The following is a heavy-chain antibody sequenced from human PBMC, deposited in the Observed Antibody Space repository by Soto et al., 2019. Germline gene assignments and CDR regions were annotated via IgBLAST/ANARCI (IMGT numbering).Heavy chain of an antibody. CDR1: GFTFSSSA. Sequence: EVQLLEPGGGLVQPGGSLRLSCAASGFTFSSSAMSWVRQAPGKGLEWVSAISSGGGSTYYADSVKGRFTISRDNSKNTLYLQMNSLRAEDTAVYYCAKPQLQLRDWGQGTLVTVSS. V-gene: IGHV3-23*01. CDR3: AKPQLQLRD. D-gene: IGHD1-7*01. J-gene: IGHJ4*02. CDR2: ISSGGGST.